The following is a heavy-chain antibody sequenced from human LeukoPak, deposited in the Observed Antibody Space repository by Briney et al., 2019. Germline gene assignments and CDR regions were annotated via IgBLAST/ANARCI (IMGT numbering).Heavy chain of an antibody. J-gene: IGHJ4*02. CDR2: ISTSSDYI. CDR1: GFTFISYS. CDR3: TRARLPGYSSGWYYFDY. Sequence: GGSLRLSCAASGFTFISYSMNWVRQAPGKGLEWVSSISTSSDYIYYADSMKGRFTISRDNAKNSLYLQMNSLRAEDTAVYYCTRARLPGYSSGWYYFDYWGQGTLVTVSS. D-gene: IGHD6-19*01. V-gene: IGHV3-21*03.